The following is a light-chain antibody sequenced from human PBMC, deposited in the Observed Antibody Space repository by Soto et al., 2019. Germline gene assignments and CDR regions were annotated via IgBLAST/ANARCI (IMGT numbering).Light chain of an antibody. CDR1: QSVSSSY. CDR2: GAS. Sequence: EIVLTQSPGTLSLSPGERATLSCRASQSVSSSYLAWYQQKPGQAPRLLIYGASSRATGIPDRFSGSGSGTDFTLTISRLEPEDFAVYYGQQYGSSPWTIGQGTRVDIK. J-gene: IGKJ1*01. CDR3: QQYGSSPWT. V-gene: IGKV3-20*01.